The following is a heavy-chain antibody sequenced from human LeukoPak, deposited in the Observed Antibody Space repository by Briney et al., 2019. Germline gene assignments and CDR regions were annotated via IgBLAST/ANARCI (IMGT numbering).Heavy chain of an antibody. CDR2: IKQDGSQK. CDR1: GYTFSMYW. V-gene: IGHV3-7*01. J-gene: IGHJ4*02. D-gene: IGHD5-18*01. CDR3: ARGPDSDTFIV. Sequence: GGSLRLSCVASGYTFSMYWMTWFRQAPGKGLEWVANIKQDGSQKNYVDSVKGRFTISRDNSKNTLYLLMNSLRAEDTAVYYCARGPDSDTFIVWGQGTLVTVSS.